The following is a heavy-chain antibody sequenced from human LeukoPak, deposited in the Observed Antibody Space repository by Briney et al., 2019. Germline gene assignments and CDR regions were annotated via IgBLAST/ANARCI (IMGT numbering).Heavy chain of an antibody. Sequence: SLRLSCAASGFTFSDYYMSWIRQAPGKGLEWVSYICDSGRTIYYADSVKGRFTISRDNAKNSVYLQMNNLGAEDTAVYYCARDRLGDYDHSGYYDKWGQGTLDRVSS. V-gene: IGHV3-11*01. CDR2: ICDSGRTI. J-gene: IGHJ4*02. D-gene: IGHD3-22*01. CDR3: ARDRLGDYDHSGYYDK. CDR1: GFTFSDYY.